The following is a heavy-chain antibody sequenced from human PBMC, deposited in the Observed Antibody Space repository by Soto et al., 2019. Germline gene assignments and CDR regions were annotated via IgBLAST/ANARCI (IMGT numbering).Heavy chain of an antibody. J-gene: IGHJ4*02. V-gene: IGHV1-69*13. D-gene: IGHD4-17*01. CDR2: IIPIFGTA. CDR3: VRVGGYYGDYPNFDY. Sequence: ASVKVSCKASGGTFSSYAISWVRQAPGQGLEWMGGIIPIFGTANYAQKFQGRVTITADESTSTAYMELSSLRSEDTAVYYCVRVGGYYGDYPNFDYWGQGVQVTASS. CDR1: GGTFSSYA.